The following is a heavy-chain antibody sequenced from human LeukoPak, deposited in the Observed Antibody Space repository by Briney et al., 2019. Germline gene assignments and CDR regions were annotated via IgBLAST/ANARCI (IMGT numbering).Heavy chain of an antibody. Sequence: PGGSLRLSCAASGFTFSSYVMIWVRQAPGKGLEWVSVISSSGNGTVYADSVKGRLTLSRDNSKNTLYLQMHSLRAEDTAVYWCAKERQCSGSSGCHYYYILDVWGQGTTVTVSS. CDR1: GFTFSSYV. CDR3: AKERQCSGSSGCHYYYILDV. CDR2: ISSSGNGT. V-gene: IGHV3-23*01. J-gene: IGHJ6*02. D-gene: IGHD3-10*02.